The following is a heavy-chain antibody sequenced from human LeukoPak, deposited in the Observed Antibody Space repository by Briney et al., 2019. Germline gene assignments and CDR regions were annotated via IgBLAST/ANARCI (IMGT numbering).Heavy chain of an antibody. CDR1: GYIFSSYY. D-gene: IGHD6-19*01. CDR2: INPSGGST. V-gene: IGHV1-46*01. Sequence: ASVKVSCKASGYIFSSYYMLWVRQAPGQGLEWMGIINPSGGSTTYAQRFQGRVTMARDTSTRTVYMELSSLRSEDTAVYYCAKDGSPYSSRYFDYWGQGTLVTVSS. CDR3: AKDGSPYSSRYFDY. J-gene: IGHJ4*02.